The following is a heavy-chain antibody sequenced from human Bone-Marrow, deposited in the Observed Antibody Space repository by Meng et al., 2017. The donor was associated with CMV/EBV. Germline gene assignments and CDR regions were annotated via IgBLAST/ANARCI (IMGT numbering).Heavy chain of an antibody. CDR2: IYPGDSDT. D-gene: IGHD2-15*01. J-gene: IGHJ4*02. CDR3: ARRDIKSSNPGYFEF. V-gene: IGHV5-51*01. CDR1: GYSFTSYW. Sequence: GESLKISCKGSGYSFTSYWIGWVRQMPGKGLEWMGIIYPGDSDTRYSPSFQGQVTISADKSISTAYLQWSSLKASDTAIYYCARRDIKSSNPGYFEFWGQGTRVTGSS.